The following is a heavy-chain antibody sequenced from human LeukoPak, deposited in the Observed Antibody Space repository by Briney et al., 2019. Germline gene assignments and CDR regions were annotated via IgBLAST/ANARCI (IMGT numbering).Heavy chain of an antibody. CDR3: ARIGVAGMDY. Sequence: GGSLRLSCAASGFTFSSYGMHWVRQAPGKGMEWVANIKQDGSEKYYVDSVKGRFTISRDNAKNSLYLQTNSLRAEDTAVYYCARIGVAGMDYWGQGTLVTVSS. CDR1: GFTFSSYG. V-gene: IGHV3-7*01. D-gene: IGHD6-13*01. J-gene: IGHJ4*02. CDR2: IKQDGSEK.